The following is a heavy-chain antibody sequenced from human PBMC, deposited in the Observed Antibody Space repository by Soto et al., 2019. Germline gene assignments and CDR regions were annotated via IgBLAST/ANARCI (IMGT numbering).Heavy chain of an antibody. CDR3: ARDTCSSTSCPDQPFDY. V-gene: IGHV1-18*01. CDR2: ISAYNGNT. CDR1: GYTFTSYG. J-gene: IGHJ4*02. D-gene: IGHD2-2*01. Sequence: ASVKVSCKASGYTFTSYGISWVRQAPGQGLEWMGWISAYNGNTNYAQKLQGRVTMTTDTSTSTAYMELRSLRSDDTAVYYCARDTCSSTSCPDQPFDYWGQGTLVTVSS.